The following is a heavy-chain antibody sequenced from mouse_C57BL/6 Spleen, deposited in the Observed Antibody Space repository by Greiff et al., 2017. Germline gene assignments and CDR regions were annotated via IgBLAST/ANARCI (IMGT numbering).Heavy chain of an antibody. Sequence: EVQLVESGPGMVKPSQSLPLTCTVTGYSITSGYDWHWIRHFPGNKLEWMGYISYSGNTNYNPSLKSRISITHDTSKNHFFLKWSSVTTEATAAYYCARGGKAWFAYWGQGTLVTVSA. J-gene: IGHJ3*01. D-gene: IGHD1-1*02. CDR3: ARGGKAWFAY. V-gene: IGHV3-1*01. CDR1: GYSITSGYD. CDR2: ISYSGNT.